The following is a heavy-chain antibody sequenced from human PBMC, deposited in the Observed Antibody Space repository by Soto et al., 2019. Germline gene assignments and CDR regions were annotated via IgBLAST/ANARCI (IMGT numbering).Heavy chain of an antibody. Sequence: SVKVSCKASGGTFISYAISWVRQAPGQGLERMGGIIPMYGPADYVQKFSGRVPITADQSTTTVYMELRGLTSEDTAVYYCAFGGGLNFRPRYYFEFWGQGTLVTVS. V-gene: IGHV1-69*13. J-gene: IGHJ4*01. CDR3: AFGGGLNFRPRYYFEF. D-gene: IGHD3-16*01. CDR1: GGTFISYA. CDR2: IIPMYGPA.